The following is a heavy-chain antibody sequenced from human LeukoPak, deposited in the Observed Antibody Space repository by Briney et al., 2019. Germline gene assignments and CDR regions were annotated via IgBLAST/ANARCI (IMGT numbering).Heavy chain of an antibody. CDR2: INTNTGNP. J-gene: IGHJ5*02. CDR1: GYTFTSYA. V-gene: IGHV7-4-1*02. Sequence: ASVKVSCTASGYTFTSYAMNWVRQAPGQGLEWMGWINTNTGNPTYAQGFTGRFVFSLDTSDSTAYLQISGLKAEDTAVYYCARGPPPTVLTTFGWFDPWGQGTLVTVSS. CDR3: ARGPPPTVLTTFGWFDP. D-gene: IGHD4-11*01.